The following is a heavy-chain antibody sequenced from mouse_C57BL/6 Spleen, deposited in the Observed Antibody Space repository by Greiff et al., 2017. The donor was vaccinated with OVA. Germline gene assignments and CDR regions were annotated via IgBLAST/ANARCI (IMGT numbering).Heavy chain of an antibody. CDR2: IDPSDSYT. J-gene: IGHJ2*01. CDR3: ALAYYSNYFDY. D-gene: IGHD2-5*01. V-gene: IGHV1-50*01. Sequence: QVQLQQPGAELVKPGASVKLSCKASGYTFTSYWMQWVKQRPGQGLEWIGEIDPSDSYTNYSQKFKGKATLTVDTSSSTAYMQLSSLTSEDSAVYYCALAYYSNYFDYWGQGTTRTVSS. CDR1: GYTFTSYW.